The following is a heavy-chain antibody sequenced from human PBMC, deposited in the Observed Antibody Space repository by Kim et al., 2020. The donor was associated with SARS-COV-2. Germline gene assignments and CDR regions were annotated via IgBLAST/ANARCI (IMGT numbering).Heavy chain of an antibody. D-gene: IGHD3-10*01. J-gene: IGHJ4*02. Sequence: KGRFTISRDNAKNSLYLQMNSLRAEDTAVYYCARAPYGSGSYYGQDNFDYWGQGTLVTVSS. V-gene: IGHV3-11*06. CDR3: ARAPYGSGSYYGQDNFDY.